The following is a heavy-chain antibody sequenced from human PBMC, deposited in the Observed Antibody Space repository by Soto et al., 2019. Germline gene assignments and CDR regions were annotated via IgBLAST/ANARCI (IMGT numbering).Heavy chain of an antibody. Sequence: QVQLQESGPGLVKPSQTLSLTCSVSGGSITSVDYYWTWIRQSPGKGLEYIGYVHYPGSTYYNPSLRSRVTMSLDTSKKQFSLKLSSVTAADTAVYYCARDYWTASAYYYNGMDVWGQGTTGTVSS. CDR3: ARDYWTASAYYYNGMDV. J-gene: IGHJ6*02. D-gene: IGHD3-10*01. CDR1: GGSITSVDYY. CDR2: VHYPGST. V-gene: IGHV4-30-4*01.